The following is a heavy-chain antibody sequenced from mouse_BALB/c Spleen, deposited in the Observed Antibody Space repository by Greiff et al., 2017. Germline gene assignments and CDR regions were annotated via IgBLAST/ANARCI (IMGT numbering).Heavy chain of an antibody. CDR3: TRDEGTGY. Sequence: DVQLVESGGGLVKPGGSLKLSCAASGFTFSSYTMSWVRQTPEKRLEWVATISSGGSYTYYPDSVKGRFTISRDNAKNTLYLQMSSLKSEDTAMYYCTRDEGTGYWGQGTTLTVSS. D-gene: IGHD3-3*01. CDR1: GFTFSSYT. CDR2: ISSGGSYT. V-gene: IGHV5-6-4*01. J-gene: IGHJ2*01.